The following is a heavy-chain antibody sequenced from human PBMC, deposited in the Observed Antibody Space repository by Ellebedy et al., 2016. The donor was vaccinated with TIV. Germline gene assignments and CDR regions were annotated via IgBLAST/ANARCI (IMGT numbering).Heavy chain of an antibody. CDR1: GYSFISYW. J-gene: IGHJ4*02. CDR3: ARQTHSGSYSGAIDY. D-gene: IGHD1-26*01. CDR2: IYPGDSDT. Sequence: GESLKISXKGSGYSFISYWIGWVRQMPGKGLEWMGIIYPGDSDTKYSPSIRGQVTISADKSISTAYLQWSSLKASDTAMYYCARQTHSGSYSGAIDYWGQGTLVTVSS. V-gene: IGHV5-51*01.